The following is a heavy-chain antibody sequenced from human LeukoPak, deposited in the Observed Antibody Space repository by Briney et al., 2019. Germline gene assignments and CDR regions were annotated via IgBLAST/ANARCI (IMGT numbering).Heavy chain of an antibody. V-gene: IGHV3-48*03. CDR2: ISSSGSTI. CDR1: GFTFSSYE. D-gene: IGHD3-16*01. Sequence: GGSLRLSCAASGFTFSSYEMNWVRQAPGKGLEWVSYISSSGSTIYYADSVKGRFTISRDNAKNSLYLQMNSLRAEDTAVYYCARAGFLIAFGGLSYWGQGALVTASS. J-gene: IGHJ4*02. CDR3: ARAGFLIAFGGLSY.